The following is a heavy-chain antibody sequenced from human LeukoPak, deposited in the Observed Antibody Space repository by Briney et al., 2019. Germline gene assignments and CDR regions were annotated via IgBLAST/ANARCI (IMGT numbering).Heavy chain of an antibody. V-gene: IGHV4-39*01. D-gene: IGHD3-10*01. CDR3: ARQWFF. CDR1: GGSISSSTYY. J-gene: IGHJ4*02. Sequence: PSETLSLTCTVSGGSISSSTYYWGWIREPPGKGLEWIGCINYSGSTYYNPSLKSRVTILVDTSKNQFFLKLSSVTAADTAVYYCARQWFFWGQGTLVTVSS. CDR2: INYSGST.